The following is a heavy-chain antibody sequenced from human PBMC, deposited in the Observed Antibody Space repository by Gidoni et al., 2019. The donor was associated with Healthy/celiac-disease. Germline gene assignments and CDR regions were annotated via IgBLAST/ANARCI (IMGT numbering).Heavy chain of an antibody. Sequence: EVQLVESGGGLVQPGRSLRLSCAASGFTFDDYAMHWVRQAPGKGLEWVSCISWNSGSIGYADSVKGRFTISRDNAKNSLYLQMNSLRAEDTALYYCAKDIRVGLILGGMDVWGQGTTVTVSS. V-gene: IGHV3-9*01. D-gene: IGHD3-9*01. CDR3: AKDIRVGLILGGMDV. J-gene: IGHJ6*02. CDR1: GFTFDDYA. CDR2: ISWNSGSI.